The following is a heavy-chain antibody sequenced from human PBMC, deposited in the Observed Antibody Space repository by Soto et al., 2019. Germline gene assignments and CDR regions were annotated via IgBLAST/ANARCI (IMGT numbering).Heavy chain of an antibody. Sequence: EVQLLGSGGGLVQPGGSLRLSCAASGFTFSSYAMSWVRQAPGKGLEWVSGISGSGVSTHYADSVKGRFTISSDNSKSALYQQMNSLRAADTAAYYCAKEVRYSSVYAYFHYWGAGALITFSS. CDR1: GFTFSSYA. CDR3: AKEVRYSSVYAYFHY. J-gene: IGHJ4*02. D-gene: IGHD6-19*01. CDR2: ISGSGVST. V-gene: IGHV3-23*01.